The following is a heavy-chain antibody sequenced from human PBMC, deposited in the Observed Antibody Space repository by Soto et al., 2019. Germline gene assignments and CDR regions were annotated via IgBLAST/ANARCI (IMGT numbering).Heavy chain of an antibody. Sequence: QLQLQESGSGLVKPSQTLSLTCAVSGGSISSGGYSWSWIRQPPGKGLEWIGYIYHSGSTYYNPSLKSRVTISVXRSKNQFSLXLSSVXXADTAVXXXXXXXXXVTXFDYWGQGTLVTVSS. CDR3: XXXXXXVTXFDY. CDR1: GGSISSGGYS. CDR2: IYHSGST. V-gene: IGHV4-30-2*01. J-gene: IGHJ4*02.